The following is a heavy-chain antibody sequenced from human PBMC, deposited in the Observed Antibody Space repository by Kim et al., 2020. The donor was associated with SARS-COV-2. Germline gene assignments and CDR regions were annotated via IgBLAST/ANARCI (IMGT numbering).Heavy chain of an antibody. J-gene: IGHJ4*02. CDR1: GFTFSSYA. D-gene: IGHD3-3*01. CDR2: ISGSGGST. V-gene: IGHV3-23*01. CDR3: AKDPASIFGVVTPRVVYFDY. Sequence: GGSLRLSCAASGFTFSSYAMSWVRQAPGKGLEWVSAISGSGGSTYYADSVKGRFTISRDNSKNTLYLQMNSLRAEDTAVYYCAKDPASIFGVVTPRVVYFDYWGQGTLVTVSS.